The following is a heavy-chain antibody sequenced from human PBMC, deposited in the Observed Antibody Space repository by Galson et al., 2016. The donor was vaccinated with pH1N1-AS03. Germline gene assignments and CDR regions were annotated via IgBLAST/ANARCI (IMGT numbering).Heavy chain of an antibody. CDR1: GFTFSSHS. J-gene: IGHJ3*01. D-gene: IGHD1-26*01. Sequence: SLRLSCAASGFTFSSHSMHWARQAPDEGLEWVAGISYHGNNKFYAHSVKGRFTISRDSLQNTLDLPMNSLSAEDSAVYFCARETIRAGEFDLWGRGTVVTVSS. CDR2: ISYHGNNK. CDR3: ARETIRAGEFDL. V-gene: IGHV3-30-3*01.